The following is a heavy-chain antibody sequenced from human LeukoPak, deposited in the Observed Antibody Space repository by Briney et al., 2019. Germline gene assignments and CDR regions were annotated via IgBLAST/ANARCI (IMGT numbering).Heavy chain of an antibody. V-gene: IGHV3-74*01. CDR1: GFTFSSYW. CDR2: INSDGSST. Sequence: GGSLRLSCAASGFTFSSYWMHWVRQAPGKGLVWVSRINSDGSSTSYADSVKGRFTISRDNAKNTLYLQMNSLRAEDTAVYYCARVDSSGWYWDGDYYYGMDVWGQGTTVTVSS. J-gene: IGHJ6*02. D-gene: IGHD6-19*01. CDR3: ARVDSSGWYWDGDYYYGMDV.